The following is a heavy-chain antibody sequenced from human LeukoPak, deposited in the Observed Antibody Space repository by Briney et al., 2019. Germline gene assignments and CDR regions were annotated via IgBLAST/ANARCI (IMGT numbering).Heavy chain of an antibody. CDR2: IRNDGSIQ. CDR3: VKEETGTFPGAY. J-gene: IGHJ4*02. Sequence: PGGSLRLSCAESGFNFNRFGMHWVRQAPGKGLEWVAHIRNDGSIQAYAASVKGRFTISRDNFKNTLYLQMIGLRDEDTALYYCVKEETGTFPGAYWGQGTLVTVSS. CDR1: GFNFNRFG. D-gene: IGHD1/OR15-1a*01. V-gene: IGHV3-30*02.